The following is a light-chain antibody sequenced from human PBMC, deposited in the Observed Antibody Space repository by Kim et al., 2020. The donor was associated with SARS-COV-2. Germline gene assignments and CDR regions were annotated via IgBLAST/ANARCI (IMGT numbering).Light chain of an antibody. J-gene: IGKJ5*01. CDR1: QSISAW. Sequence: DIQMTQSPSTLSASVGDRVTITCRASQSISAWLAWYQQRAGKAPKLLIYDASKLQSGVPSRFSGSGFGTEFSLTISSLQPDDFATYYCQQYKGHPLTFGQGTRLEIK. CDR2: DAS. CDR3: QQYKGHPLT. V-gene: IGKV1-5*01.